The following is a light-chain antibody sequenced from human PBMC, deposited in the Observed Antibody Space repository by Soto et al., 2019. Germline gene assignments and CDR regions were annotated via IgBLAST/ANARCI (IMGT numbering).Light chain of an antibody. CDR2: AAS. V-gene: IGKV3-15*01. CDR3: QQYDHWPPFT. J-gene: IGKJ3*01. CDR1: QSIGTN. Sequence: VMTQSPATLSVSPGERAALSCRASQSIGTNLAWYQQRPGQAPRLLIYAASTRATGVPARFSGSGSGTDFTLTISSLQSEDFAVYHCQQYDHWPPFTFGPGTKADIK.